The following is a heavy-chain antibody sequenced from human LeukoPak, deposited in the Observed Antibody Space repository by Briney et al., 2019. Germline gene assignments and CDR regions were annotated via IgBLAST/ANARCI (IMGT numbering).Heavy chain of an antibody. D-gene: IGHD6-13*01. CDR2: VSASGATT. V-gene: IGHV3-23*01. Sequence: PGGSLRLSCAASGVTFSRSDMIWVRQAPGKGLEWVSIVSASGATTYYADSVRGRFTISRDNSRATLVLQLNGLRAEDTAIYYCVKKGGSWSPRFDAWGQGILVTVSS. CDR3: VKKGGSWSPRFDA. J-gene: IGHJ5*02. CDR1: GVTFSRSD.